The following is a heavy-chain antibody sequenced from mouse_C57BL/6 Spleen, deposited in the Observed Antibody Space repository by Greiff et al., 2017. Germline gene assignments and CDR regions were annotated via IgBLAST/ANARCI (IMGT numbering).Heavy chain of an antibody. D-gene: IGHD3-2*02. Sequence: QVTLKVSGPGILQPSQTLSLTCSFSGFSLSTFGMGVGWIRQPSGKGLEWLAHIWWDDDKYYNPALKSRLTISKDTSKNQVFLKIANVDTADTATYYCARIPSPLKTAQATAWFAYRGQRALVAVSA. CDR2: IWWDDDK. V-gene: IGHV8-8*01. CDR3: ARIPSPLKTAQATAWFAY. CDR1: GFSLSTFGMG. J-gene: IGHJ3*01.